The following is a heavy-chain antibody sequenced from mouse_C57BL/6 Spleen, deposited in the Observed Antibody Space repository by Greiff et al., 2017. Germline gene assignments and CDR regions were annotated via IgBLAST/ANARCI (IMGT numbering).Heavy chain of an antibody. V-gene: IGHV1-61*01. D-gene: IGHD2-2*01. CDR2: IYPSDSET. Sequence: QVQLQQPGAELVRPGSSVKLSCKASGYTFTSYWMDWVKQRPGQGLEWIGNIYPSDSETHYNQKFKDKATLTVDKSSSTAYMQLSSLTSEDSAVYYCAPSTMVTTVPFAYWGQGTLVTVSA. CDR3: APSTMVTTVPFAY. J-gene: IGHJ3*01. CDR1: GYTFTSYW.